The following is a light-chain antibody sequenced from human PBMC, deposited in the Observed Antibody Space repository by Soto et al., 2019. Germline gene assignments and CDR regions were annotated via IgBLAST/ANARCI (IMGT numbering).Light chain of an antibody. CDR2: NNN. Sequence: SALTQPPSASGTPGQRVTISCSGGSSNIGTNAVNWYQQLPGTAPKLLIYNNNQRPSGVPDRFSGSKSGTSASLAISGLQSEDEADYYCAAWDDSLNGYVFGTGTKVNVL. CDR1: SSNIGTNA. V-gene: IGLV1-44*01. CDR3: AAWDDSLNGYV. J-gene: IGLJ1*01.